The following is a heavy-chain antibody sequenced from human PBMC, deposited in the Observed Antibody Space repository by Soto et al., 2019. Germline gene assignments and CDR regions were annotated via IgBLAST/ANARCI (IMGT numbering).Heavy chain of an antibody. CDR1: GGSFSGYY. J-gene: IGHJ5*02. CDR2: INHSGST. Sequence: SETLSLTCAVYGGSFSGYYWSWIRQPPGKGLEWIGEINHSGSTNYSPSLKSRVTISVDTSKNQFSLKLSSVTAADTAVYYCASAGVVAATHNWCDPWGQGTRVTVSS. D-gene: IGHD2-15*01. CDR3: ASAGVVAATHNWCDP. V-gene: IGHV4-34*01.